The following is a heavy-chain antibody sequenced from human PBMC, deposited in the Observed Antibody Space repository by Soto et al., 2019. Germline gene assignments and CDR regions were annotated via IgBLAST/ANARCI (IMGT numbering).Heavy chain of an antibody. Sequence: SETLSLTCTVSGGSVSSYYWSWIRQPPGKGLEWIGYIYYSGSTNYNPSLKSRVTISVDTSKNQFSLKLSSVTAADTAVYYCARGGSFYGDYVDYWGQGTLVTVS. V-gene: IGHV4-59*02. CDR2: IYYSGST. D-gene: IGHD4-17*01. J-gene: IGHJ4*02. CDR1: GGSVSSYY. CDR3: ARGGSFYGDYVDY.